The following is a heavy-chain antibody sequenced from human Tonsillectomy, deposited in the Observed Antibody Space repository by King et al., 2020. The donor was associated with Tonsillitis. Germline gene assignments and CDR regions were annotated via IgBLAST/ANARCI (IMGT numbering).Heavy chain of an antibody. CDR3: ARDQFTAGDLYAFDI. CDR1: GYTFTSYG. D-gene: IGHD3-16*01. Sequence: VQLVESGAEVKKPGASVNVSCTASGYTFTSYGISWVRQAPGQGLEWMGWISAYNGNTNYAQKLQDRVTMTTDTSTSTAYMELRSLRSDDTAVYYCARDQFTAGDLYAFDIWGQGTMVTVSS. J-gene: IGHJ3*02. V-gene: IGHV1-18*01. CDR2: ISAYNGNT.